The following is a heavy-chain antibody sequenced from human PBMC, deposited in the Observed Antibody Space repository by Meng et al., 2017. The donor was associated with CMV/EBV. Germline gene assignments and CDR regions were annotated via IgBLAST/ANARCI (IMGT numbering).Heavy chain of an antibody. CDR3: ARVGQQLTTHYYYYGMDV. Sequence: ASVKVSCKASGGTFSSYAISWVRQAPGQGLEWMGWISAYNGNTNYAQKVQGRVTITTDTSTTTAYMELGSLRSDDTAVYYCARVGQQLTTHYYYYGMDVWGQGTTVTVSS. J-gene: IGHJ6*02. CDR2: ISAYNGNT. V-gene: IGHV1-18*01. D-gene: IGHD6-13*01. CDR1: GGTFSSYA.